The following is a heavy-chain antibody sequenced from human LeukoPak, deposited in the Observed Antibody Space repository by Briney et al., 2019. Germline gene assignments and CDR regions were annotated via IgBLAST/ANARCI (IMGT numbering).Heavy chain of an antibody. CDR2: IYHSGST. J-gene: IGHJ4*02. CDR1: GGSISSGGYY. D-gene: IGHD6-25*01. V-gene: IGHV4-30-2*01. CDR3: ARGAHGAARPLFDY. Sequence: KSSETLSLTCTVSGGSISSGGYYWSWIRQPPGKGLEWIGYIYHSGSTYYNPSLKSRVTISVDTSKNQFSLKLSSVTAADTAVYYCARGAHGAARPLFDYWGQGTLVTVSS.